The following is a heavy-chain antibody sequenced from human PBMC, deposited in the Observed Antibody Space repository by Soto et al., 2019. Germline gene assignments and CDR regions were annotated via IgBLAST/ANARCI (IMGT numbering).Heavy chain of an antibody. D-gene: IGHD2-2*01. J-gene: IGHJ5*01. V-gene: IGHV3-48*01. CDR3: ARRDCSSTSCYENWFDS. CDR1: GFTFSSYS. Sequence: PGGSLRLSCAASGFTFSSYSMNWVRQAPGKGLEWVSYISSSSSTIYYADSVKGRFTISRDNAKNSLYLQMNSLRAEDTAVYYCARRDCSSTSCYENWFDSWGPGTLVTVSS. CDR2: ISSSSSTI.